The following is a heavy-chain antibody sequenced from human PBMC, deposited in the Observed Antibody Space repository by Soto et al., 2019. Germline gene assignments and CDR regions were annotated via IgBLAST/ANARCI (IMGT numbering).Heavy chain of an antibody. Sequence: QVQLQQWGAGLLKPSETLSLTCAVYGGSFSGYYWSWIRQPPGKGLECIGEINHSGSTNYNPSLKSRVTISVDTSKNQFSLKLSSVTAADTAVYYCARGGYKPWLVHGGDWYFDLWGRGTLVTVSS. CDR3: ARGGYKPWLVHGGDWYFDL. CDR2: INHSGST. D-gene: IGHD6-19*01. J-gene: IGHJ2*01. V-gene: IGHV4-34*01. CDR1: GGSFSGYY.